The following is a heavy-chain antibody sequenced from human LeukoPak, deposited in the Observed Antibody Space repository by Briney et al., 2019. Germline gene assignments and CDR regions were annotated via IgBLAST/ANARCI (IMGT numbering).Heavy chain of an antibody. V-gene: IGHV3-23*01. D-gene: IGHD1-26*01. J-gene: IGHJ4*02. CDR2: ISGSGGDT. CDR3: ARVVTTGSYPNYFDY. Sequence: GGSLRLSCAASGFTFSNYAMSCVRQAPGKGLEWVSGISGSGGDTYYADSVKGRFTISRDNSKNTLYLQMNSLRAEDTAVYYCARVVTTGSYPNYFDYWGQGTLVTVSS. CDR1: GFTFSNYA.